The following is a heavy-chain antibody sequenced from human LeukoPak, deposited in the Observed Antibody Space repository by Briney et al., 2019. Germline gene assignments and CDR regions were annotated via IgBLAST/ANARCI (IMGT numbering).Heavy chain of an antibody. CDR3: ARGGVPIFGVVTPYYYYMDV. Sequence: SETLSLTCTVSGGSISSYYWSWIRQPPGKGLEWIGYIYYSGSTNYNPSLKSRVTISVDTSKNQFSLKLSSVTAADTAVYYCARGGVPIFGVVTPYYYYMDVWGKGTTVTVSS. D-gene: IGHD3-3*01. V-gene: IGHV4-59*01. CDR2: IYYSGST. J-gene: IGHJ6*03. CDR1: GGSISSYY.